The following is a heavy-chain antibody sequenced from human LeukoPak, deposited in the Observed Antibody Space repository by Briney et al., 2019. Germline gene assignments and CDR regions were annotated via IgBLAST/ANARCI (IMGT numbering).Heavy chain of an antibody. CDR3: ASLRYFDWLLSPENGMDV. D-gene: IGHD3-9*01. V-gene: IGHV3-21*01. J-gene: IGHJ6*02. CDR1: GFTFSSYS. Sequence: GGSLRLSCAASGFTFSSYSMNWVRQAPGKGLEWVSSISSSSSYIYHADSVKGRFTISRDNAKNSLYLQMNSLRAEDTAVYYCASLRYFDWLLSPENGMDVWGQGTTVTVSS. CDR2: ISSSSSYI.